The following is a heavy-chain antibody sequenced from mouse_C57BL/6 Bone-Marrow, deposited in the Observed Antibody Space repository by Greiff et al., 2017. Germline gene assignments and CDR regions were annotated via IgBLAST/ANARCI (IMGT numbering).Heavy chain of an antibody. CDR2: IYPRSGNT. J-gene: IGHJ2*01. CDR3: AQLKYYFDY. V-gene: IGHV1-81*01. D-gene: IGHD3-1*01. CDR1: GSTFPSYG. Sequence: QVQLQQSGAELARPGASVKLSCKASGSTFPSYGISWVQQRTGQSLEWIGEIYPRSGNTYYNEKFKGKATLTADKSSSTAYMEVRSLTSEDTAVYFCAQLKYYFDYWGQGTTLTVSS.